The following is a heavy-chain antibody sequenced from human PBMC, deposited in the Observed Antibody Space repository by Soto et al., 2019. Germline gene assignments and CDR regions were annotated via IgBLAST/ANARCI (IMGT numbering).Heavy chain of an antibody. D-gene: IGHD4-17*01. Sequence: SESLSLACPVYGCSISSYYWSWIRQPPGKGLEWIGNIYYSGSTNYNPSRKSRVTMSVDMSKNQVSLKLSSVTAADTAVYYCTRVGGYYGDYPNFDYWGQGALVPVPS. CDR1: GCSISSYY. CDR3: TRVGGYYGDYPNFDY. CDR2: IYYSGST. J-gene: IGHJ4*02. V-gene: IGHV4-59*01.